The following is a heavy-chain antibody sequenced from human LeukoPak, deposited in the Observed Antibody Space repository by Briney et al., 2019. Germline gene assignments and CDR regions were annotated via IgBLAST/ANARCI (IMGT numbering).Heavy chain of an antibody. Sequence: ASVKVSCKASRYTFTGYYMHWVRQAPGQGLEWMGWINPNSGGTNYAQKFQGRVTMTRDTSISTAYMELSRLRSDDTAVYYCARGGSVSHGYYYDSSGYYYFDYWGQGTLVTVSS. V-gene: IGHV1-2*02. D-gene: IGHD3-22*01. CDR3: ARGGSVSHGYYYDSSGYYYFDY. CDR2: INPNSGGT. J-gene: IGHJ4*02. CDR1: RYTFTGYY.